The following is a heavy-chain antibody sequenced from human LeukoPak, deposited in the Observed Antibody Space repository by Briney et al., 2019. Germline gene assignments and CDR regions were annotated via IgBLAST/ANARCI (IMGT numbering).Heavy chain of an antibody. D-gene: IGHD3-10*01. CDR3: ARYTRSSALRT. V-gene: IGHV4-59*11. CDR1: SGSMNTHY. Sequence: TETLSLTCRVSSGSMNTHYWSWIRQPPGKRLEWIGHVFTGSTDYNPSLRSRVAISVDRPNNQFSLKLTSVNAADTAVYYCARYTRSSALRTWGQGILVIVSP. CDR2: VFTGST. J-gene: IGHJ4*02.